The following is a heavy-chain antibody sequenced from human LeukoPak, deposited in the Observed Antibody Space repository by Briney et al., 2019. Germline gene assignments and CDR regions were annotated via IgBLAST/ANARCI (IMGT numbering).Heavy chain of an antibody. CDR1: GASISTSY. CDR3: ARLGGTTPGTDY. V-gene: IGHV4-59*08. J-gene: IGHJ4*02. CDR2: IYNSGTT. D-gene: IGHD3-16*01. Sequence: PSETLSLTCTVSGASISTSYWTWVRQPPGKTREWIGYIYNSGTTNYNPSLKSRVTISVDTSKNQFSLNLISVTAADTAVYYCARLGGTTPGTDYWGQGTLVTVSS.